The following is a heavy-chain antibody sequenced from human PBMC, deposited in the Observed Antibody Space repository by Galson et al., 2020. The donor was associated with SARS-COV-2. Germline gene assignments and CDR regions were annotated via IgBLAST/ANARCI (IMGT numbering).Heavy chain of an antibody. V-gene: IGHV3-74*01. D-gene: IGHD3-22*01. J-gene: IGHJ4*02. Sequence: GGSLRLSCAASGISFSDYWMHWVRQAPGKGLVWVSRINTYGNSTNYADSVKGRFTVSRDKPKNMLYLQMNGLRAEDTAVYYCVRHSSGDYWGQGTLVTVSS. CDR1: GISFSDYW. CDR3: VRHSSGDY. CDR2: INTYGNST.